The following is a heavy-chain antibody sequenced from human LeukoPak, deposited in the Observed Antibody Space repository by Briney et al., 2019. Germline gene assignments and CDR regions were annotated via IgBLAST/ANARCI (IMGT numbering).Heavy chain of an antibody. V-gene: IGHV3-53*01. CDR2: IYSGGST. CDR1: GFTVSSNY. D-gene: IGHD3-22*01. CDR3: ARELYDSSGYGAFDI. J-gene: IGHJ3*02. Sequence: GGSLRLSCAASGFTVSSNYMSWVRQAPGKGLEWVSVIYSGGSTYYADSVKGRFTISRDNSKNTLYLQMNSLRAEDTAVYYCARELYDSSGYGAFDIWGQGTMVTVSS.